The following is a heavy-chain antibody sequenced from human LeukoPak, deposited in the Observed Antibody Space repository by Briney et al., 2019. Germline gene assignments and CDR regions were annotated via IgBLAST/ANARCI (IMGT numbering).Heavy chain of an antibody. J-gene: IGHJ4*02. CDR2: ISSSSSYI. D-gene: IGHD3-22*01. CDR1: GFTFSSYS. CDR3: ASGTPGEGIVVVNPYDY. Sequence: GGSLRLSCAASGFTFSSYSMNWVRQAPGKGLEWVSSISSSSSYIYYADSVKGRFTISRDNAKNSLYLQMNSLRAEDTAVYYCASGTPGEGIVVVNPYDYWGQGTLVTVSS. V-gene: IGHV3-21*01.